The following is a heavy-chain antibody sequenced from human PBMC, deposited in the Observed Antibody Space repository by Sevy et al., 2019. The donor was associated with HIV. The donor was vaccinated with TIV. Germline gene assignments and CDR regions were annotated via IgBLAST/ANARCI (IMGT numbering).Heavy chain of an antibody. CDR1: GFTFSSYG. J-gene: IGHJ6*03. CDR3: AREGVTMVRGVIITNYYYMDV. Sequence: GGSLRLSCAASGFTFSSYGMHWVRQAPGKGLEWVAVIWYDGSNKYYADSVKGRFTISRDNSKNTLYLQMNSLRAEDTAVLYCAREGVTMVRGVIITNYYYMDVWGKWTTVTVSS. D-gene: IGHD3-10*01. CDR2: IWYDGSNK. V-gene: IGHV3-33*01.